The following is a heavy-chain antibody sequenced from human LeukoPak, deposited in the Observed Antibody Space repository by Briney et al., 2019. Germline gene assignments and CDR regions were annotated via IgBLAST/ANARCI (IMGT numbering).Heavy chain of an antibody. J-gene: IGHJ5*02. CDR2: IYYSGST. V-gene: IGHV4-59*08. D-gene: IGHD4-17*01. Sequence: SETLSLTCTVSGGSISSYYWSWIRQPPGKGLEWIGYIYYSGSTYYNPSLKSRVTISVDTPKNHFSLKLSSVTAADTAVYYCARHASYGDKFDPWGQGTLVTVSS. CDR1: GGSISSYY. CDR3: ARHASYGDKFDP.